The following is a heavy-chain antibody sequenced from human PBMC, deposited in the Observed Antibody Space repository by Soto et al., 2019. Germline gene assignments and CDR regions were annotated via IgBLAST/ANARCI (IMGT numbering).Heavy chain of an antibody. D-gene: IGHD5-12*01. CDR2: IKTTAAGGTT. CDR3: TGGDIAGDFDY. Sequence: EVQMVESGGGLVKPGGSLRLSCAASGFSFNNAWMSWVRQAPGKGLEWVGRIKTTAAGGTTDYAAPVKGRFTISRDDSKNTVYLLMNSLKTEDTAVYLCTGGDIAGDFDYWGQGTLVTVSS. J-gene: IGHJ4*02. V-gene: IGHV3-15*01. CDR1: GFSFNNAW.